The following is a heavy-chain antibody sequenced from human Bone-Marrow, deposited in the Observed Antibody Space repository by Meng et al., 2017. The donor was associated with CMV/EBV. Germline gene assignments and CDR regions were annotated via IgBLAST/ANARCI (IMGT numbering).Heavy chain of an antibody. J-gene: IGHJ6*02. Sequence: GGSLRLSCAASAFIVSSNYMSWVRQAPGKGLEWVSGISWNSGSIGYADSVKGRFTISRDNSKNTLYLQMNSLRAEDTAVYYCAKVGPYYDFWSGYYFRDYYYYGMDVWGQGTTVTVSS. CDR3: AKVGPYYDFWSGYYFRDYYYYGMDV. D-gene: IGHD3-3*01. CDR2: ISWNSGSI. V-gene: IGHV3-66*03. CDR1: AFIVSSNY.